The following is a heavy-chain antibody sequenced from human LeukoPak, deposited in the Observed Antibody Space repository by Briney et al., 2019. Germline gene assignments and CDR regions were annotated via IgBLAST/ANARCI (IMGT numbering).Heavy chain of an antibody. Sequence: ASVKVSCKASGYIFTNYYLYWVRQAPGQGLEWMGVVNPSGGSPTYAQKLQGRVIVTRDTTTSTVYMELFSLTSEDTSVYYCAGTSGWYQVVFDYWGQGTLVTVSS. CDR3: AGTSGWYQVVFDY. V-gene: IGHV1-46*01. D-gene: IGHD6-19*01. CDR2: VNPSGGSP. J-gene: IGHJ4*02. CDR1: GYIFTNYY.